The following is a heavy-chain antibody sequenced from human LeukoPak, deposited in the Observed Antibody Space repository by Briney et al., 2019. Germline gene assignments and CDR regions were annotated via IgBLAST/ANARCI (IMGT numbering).Heavy chain of an antibody. CDR2: IKSKTSGGTT. D-gene: IGHD3-3*01. J-gene: IGHJ4*02. Sequence: GGSLRLSCAVSGFVFSDAWMSWVRQAPGKGLEWVGRIKSKTSGGTTNYAAPVKGRFSISRDDSKNTLFLQMYSLRTEDTGVYYCSTMSAIFGVVIPDYWGQGTLVSVSP. V-gene: IGHV3-15*01. CDR1: GFVFSDAW. CDR3: STMSAIFGVVIPDY.